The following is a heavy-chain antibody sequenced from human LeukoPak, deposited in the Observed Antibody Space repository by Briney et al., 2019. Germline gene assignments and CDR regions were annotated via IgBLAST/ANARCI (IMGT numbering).Heavy chain of an antibody. CDR3: ARAGIAVAGDYFDY. Sequence: GGSLRLSCAASGFTFSSYSMNWVRQAPGKGLEWGSSISSSSSYIYYADSVKGRFTISRDNAKNSLYLQMNSLRAEDTAVYYCARAGIAVAGDYFDYWGQGTLVTVSS. J-gene: IGHJ4*02. V-gene: IGHV3-21*01. CDR1: GFTFSSYS. CDR2: ISSSSSYI. D-gene: IGHD6-19*01.